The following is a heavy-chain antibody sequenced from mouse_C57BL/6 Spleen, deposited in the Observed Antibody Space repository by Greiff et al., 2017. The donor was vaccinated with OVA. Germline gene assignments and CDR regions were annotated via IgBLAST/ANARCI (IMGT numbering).Heavy chain of an antibody. J-gene: IGHJ1*03. D-gene: IGHD1-1*01. CDR2: INPGSGGT. CDR1: GYAFTNYL. Sequence: QVQLKESGAELVRPGTSVKVSCKASGYAFTNYLIEWVKQRPGQGLEWIGVINPGSGGTNYNEKFKGKATLTADKSSSTAYMRLSSLTSEDSAVYFCAREGGYYGSSDWYFDVWGTGTTVTVSS. V-gene: IGHV1-54*01. CDR3: AREGGYYGSSDWYFDV.